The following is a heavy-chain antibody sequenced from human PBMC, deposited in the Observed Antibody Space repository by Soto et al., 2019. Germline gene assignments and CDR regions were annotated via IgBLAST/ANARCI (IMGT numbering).Heavy chain of an antibody. J-gene: IGHJ6*02. D-gene: IGHD3-22*01. CDR2: ISGSGGST. CDR3: AKDRYDSSGYYYGRDPSYGMDV. CDR1: GFTFSSYA. Sequence: GGSLRLSCAAFGFTFSSYAMSWVRQAPGKGLEWVSAISGSGGSTYYADSVKGRFTISRDNSKNTLYLQMNSLRAEDTAVYYCAKDRYDSSGYYYGRDPSYGMDVWGQGTTVTVSS. V-gene: IGHV3-23*01.